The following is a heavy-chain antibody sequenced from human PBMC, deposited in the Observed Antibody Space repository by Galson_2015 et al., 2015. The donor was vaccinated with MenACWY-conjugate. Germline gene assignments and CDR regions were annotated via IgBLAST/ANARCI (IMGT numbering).Heavy chain of an antibody. CDR2: ISKRGSPI. V-gene: IGHV3-48*03. D-gene: IGHD5-18*01. CDR1: GFTCTGYE. CDR3: ARVGTWIPQYFYYMDV. Sequence: SLRLACAASGFTCTGYEFNWVRQAPGKGLEWLSYISKRGSPIYYADPVKDRFTISRDNIKKSLFLEINSLRAGDTGVYYCARVGTWIPQYFYYMDVWGKGTTVTVSS. J-gene: IGHJ6*03.